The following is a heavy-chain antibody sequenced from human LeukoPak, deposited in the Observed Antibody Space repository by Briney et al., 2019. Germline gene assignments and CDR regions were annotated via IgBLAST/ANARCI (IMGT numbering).Heavy chain of an antibody. CDR1: GGSFSGYY. Sequence: SETLSLTCAVYGGSFSGYYWSWIRQPPGKGLEWIGEINHSGSTNYNPSLKSRVTISVDTSKNQFSLKLSSVTAADTAVYYCAGGQGNGSYERNWGQGTLVTVFS. V-gene: IGHV4-34*01. CDR3: AGGQGNGSYERN. CDR2: INHSGST. J-gene: IGHJ4*02. D-gene: IGHD1-26*01.